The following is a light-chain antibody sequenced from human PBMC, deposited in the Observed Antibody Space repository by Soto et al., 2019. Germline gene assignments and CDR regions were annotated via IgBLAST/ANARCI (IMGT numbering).Light chain of an antibody. CDR2: DVS. Sequence: QSALTQPTSVSGSPGQSITISCTGTSSDVGGYNYVSWYQQHPGKAPKLMIYDVSNRPSGVSNRFSGSKSSNTASLTISGLQSEDEDDYYCSSYTSSSTLLYVFGTGTNVTVL. V-gene: IGLV2-14*01. CDR1: SSDVGGYNY. CDR3: SSYTSSSTLLYV. J-gene: IGLJ1*01.